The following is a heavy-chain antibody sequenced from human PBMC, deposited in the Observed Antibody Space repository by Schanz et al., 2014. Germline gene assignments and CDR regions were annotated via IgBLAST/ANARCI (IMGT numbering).Heavy chain of an antibody. CDR2: ISYSGST. CDR1: GSINSYY. V-gene: IGHV4-59*01. J-gene: IGHJ6*02. Sequence: QVQLQESGPGLVKPSETLSLNCRISGSINSYYWSWIRQPPEKGLEWIGYISYSGSTNYNPSLRRRVTRSLDRSRNQFSLNLRTVTAADTAIYYCARRIAARSGVGYDYHYGMDVWGQGTTVIVSS. D-gene: IGHD6-6*01. CDR3: ARRIAARSGVGYDYHYGMDV.